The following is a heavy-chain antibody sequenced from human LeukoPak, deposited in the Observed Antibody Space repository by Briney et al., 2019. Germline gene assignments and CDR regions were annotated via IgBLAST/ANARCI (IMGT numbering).Heavy chain of an antibody. J-gene: IGHJ4*02. V-gene: IGHV5-51*01. CDR2: IYAVDSDT. D-gene: IGHD6-19*01. Sequence: GESLKISCNGPGYTFRRYWIGWVRQMPGKGLEWMGIIYAVDSDTRYSPPFQGQVTLSADKASSTAYLQGISLKASDSAMYYCARVAADSGQKGGFDYWVQGTLVTVSS. CDR3: ARVAADSGQKGGFDY. CDR1: GYTFRRYW.